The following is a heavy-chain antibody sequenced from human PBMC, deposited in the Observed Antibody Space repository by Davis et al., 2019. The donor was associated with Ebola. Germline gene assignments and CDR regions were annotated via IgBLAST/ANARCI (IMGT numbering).Heavy chain of an antibody. J-gene: IGHJ5*02. CDR2: INPNSGGT. CDR3: ARVGEWFGELLYRADWFDP. D-gene: IGHD3-10*01. Sequence: ASVNVSCKASVYTFTGYYMHWLRQALGQGLEWMGRINPNSGGTNYAQKFQGRVTMTRDTSISTAYMELSRLRSDDTAVYYCARVGEWFGELLYRADWFDPWGQGTLVTVSS. CDR1: VYTFTGYY. V-gene: IGHV1-2*06.